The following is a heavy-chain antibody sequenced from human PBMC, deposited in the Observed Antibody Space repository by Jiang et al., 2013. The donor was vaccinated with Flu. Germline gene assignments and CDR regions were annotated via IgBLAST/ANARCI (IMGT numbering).Heavy chain of an antibody. CDR1: GFTFSSYG. Sequence: GFTFSSYGIHWVRQAPGKGLEWVAVISYDGSNKYYADSVKGRFTISRDNSKNTLYLQMNSLRAEDTAVYYCARSLYYYDSSGYQYGFDYWGQGTLVTVSS. CDR3: ARSLYYYDSSGYQYGFDY. J-gene: IGHJ4*02. V-gene: IGHV3-33*05. CDR2: ISYDGSNK. D-gene: IGHD3-22*01.